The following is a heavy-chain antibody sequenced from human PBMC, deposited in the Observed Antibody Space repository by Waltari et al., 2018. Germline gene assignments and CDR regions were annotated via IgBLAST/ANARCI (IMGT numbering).Heavy chain of an antibody. Sequence: QVLLVQSGPEVKKPGASVKVSCKVSGYTFTDYYMHWVRQAPGQGLEWMGRINPNSGVPNFAQKFQGRVTMTRDTSVSTAYMELSSLTSDDTAIYYCARDPAPTVPWGQ. CDR3: ARDPAPTVP. V-gene: IGHV1-2*06. CDR2: INPNSGVP. J-gene: IGHJ5*02. CDR1: GYTFTDYY. D-gene: IGHD4-17*01.